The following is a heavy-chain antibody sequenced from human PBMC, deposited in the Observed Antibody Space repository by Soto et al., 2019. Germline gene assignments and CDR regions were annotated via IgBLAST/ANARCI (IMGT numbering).Heavy chain of an antibody. V-gene: IGHV1-46*01. J-gene: IGHJ5*02. CDR3: AREARRSKPMIVVLEKWFDH. Sequence: XSVKLACKASGYPLTNYYLDWVRQAPGQGLEWMGTINPSGGRTTYAQKFQGRVTMTRDTSTSTVYMEMSSLKSEDTAVYYCAREARRSKPMIVVLEKWFDHSGQGTLVTV. CDR2: INPSGGRT. D-gene: IGHD3-22*01. CDR1: GYPLTNYY.